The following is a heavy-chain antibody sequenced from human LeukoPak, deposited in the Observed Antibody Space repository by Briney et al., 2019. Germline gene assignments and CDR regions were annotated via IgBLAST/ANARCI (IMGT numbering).Heavy chain of an antibody. CDR1: GFTFSSYE. D-gene: IGHD2-21*01. CDR3: ARRILSYGYFDY. Sequence: GGSLRLSCAASGFTFSSYEMNWVRQAPGKGLEWVSYISSSGSTIYYADSVKSRFTISRDNAKNSLYLQMNSLRAEDTAVYYCARRILSYGYFDYWGQGTLVTVSS. V-gene: IGHV3-48*03. CDR2: ISSSGSTI. J-gene: IGHJ4*02.